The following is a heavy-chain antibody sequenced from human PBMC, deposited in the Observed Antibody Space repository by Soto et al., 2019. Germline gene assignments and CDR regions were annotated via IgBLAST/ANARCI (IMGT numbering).Heavy chain of an antibody. Sequence: EVQLVESGGGLVRPGGSLRLFCAASGFTFSTYSMNWVRQAPGQGLEWVSYISSGSATIYYAAPVKGRVTISRDNAKNSLCLQMNSLTDEDTAVYYCVRESAAYSCSSGSYWYFDLWGRGTVNTVSS. CDR2: ISSGSATI. D-gene: IGHD6-6*01. CDR1: GFTFSTYS. V-gene: IGHV3-48*02. CDR3: VRESAAYSCSSGSYWYFDL. J-gene: IGHJ2*01.